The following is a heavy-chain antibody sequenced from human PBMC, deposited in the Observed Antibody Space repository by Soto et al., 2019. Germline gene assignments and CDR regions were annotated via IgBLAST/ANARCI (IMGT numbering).Heavy chain of an antibody. CDR2: IYYIGST. V-gene: IGHV4-59*01. D-gene: IGHD2-15*01. Sequence: SETLSLTCTVSGGSISSYYWSWIRQPPGKGLEWIGYIYYIGSTNYNPSLKSRVTISVDTSKNQFSLKLSSVTAADTAVYYCARGLRRPLLNWFDPWGQGTLVTVS. CDR3: ARGLRRPLLNWFDP. J-gene: IGHJ5*02. CDR1: GGSISSYY.